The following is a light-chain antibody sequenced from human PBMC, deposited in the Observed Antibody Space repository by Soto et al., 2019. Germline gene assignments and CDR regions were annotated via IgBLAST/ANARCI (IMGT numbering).Light chain of an antibody. J-gene: IGLJ1*01. CDR2: SYN. V-gene: IGLV1-44*01. CDR3: AAWDDSLNGLL. Sequence: QSVLTQPPSASGTPGQRVTISCSGSSSNIGSNNVNWYQQLPGPAPKLLIYSYNQRPSGVPDRFSGSKSGTSASLAISGLQSEDEADYYCAAWDDSLNGLLFGTGTKVTVL. CDR1: SSNIGSNN.